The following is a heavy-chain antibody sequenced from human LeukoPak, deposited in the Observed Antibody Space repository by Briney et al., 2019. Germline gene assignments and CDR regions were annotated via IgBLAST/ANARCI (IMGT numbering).Heavy chain of an antibody. Sequence: GGSLRLSCAASGFTFSSYAMHWVRQAPGKGLEYVSAISSNGGSTYYANSVKGRFTISRDNSKNTLYLQMGSLRAEDMAVYYCARGPYGSGSYSLVWWSSVFDYWGQGTLVTVSS. J-gene: IGHJ4*02. V-gene: IGHV3-64*01. CDR2: ISSNGGST. D-gene: IGHD3-10*01. CDR3: ARGPYGSGSYSLVWWSSVFDY. CDR1: GFTFSSYA.